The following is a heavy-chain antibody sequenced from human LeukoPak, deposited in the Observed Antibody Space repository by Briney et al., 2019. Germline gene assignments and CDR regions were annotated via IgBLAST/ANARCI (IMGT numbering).Heavy chain of an antibody. Sequence: AGGSLRLSCAASGFTFSSYAMHWVRQAPGKGLEWVAVISYDGSNKYYADSVKGRFTISRDNSKNTLYLQMNSLRAEDTAVYYCARGYSSGWYEAGYGYWGQGTLVTVSS. CDR1: GFTFSSYA. J-gene: IGHJ4*02. V-gene: IGHV3-30-3*01. CDR2: ISYDGSNK. CDR3: ARGYSSGWYEAGYGY. D-gene: IGHD6-19*01.